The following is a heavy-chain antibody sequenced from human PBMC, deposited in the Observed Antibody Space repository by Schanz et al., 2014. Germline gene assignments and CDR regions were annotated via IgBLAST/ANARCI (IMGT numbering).Heavy chain of an antibody. D-gene: IGHD1-1*01. J-gene: IGHJ2*01. V-gene: IGHV4-34*02. CDR3: ARDTTWRLDL. CDR1: GGSFSSNY. Sequence: QVQLQQWGAGLLKPSETLSLTCAVYGGSFSSNYWSWIRQPPGKGLEWIGEINQSGTTNYNPSLKSRVPISLDTSKNQFSLTLTSLTAADTAVYYCARDTTWRLDLWGRGTLVTVSS. CDR2: INQSGTT.